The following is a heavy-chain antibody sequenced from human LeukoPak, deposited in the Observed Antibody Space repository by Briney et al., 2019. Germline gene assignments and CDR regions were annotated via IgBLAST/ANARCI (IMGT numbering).Heavy chain of an antibody. J-gene: IGHJ4*02. CDR3: ARSPWELLNYFDY. CDR1: GYTFTTYG. V-gene: IGHV1-18*01. CDR2: ISVYNGYT. Sequence: APVKVSCKASGYTFTTYGISWVRQAPGQGLEWMGWISVYNGYTDYAQKFQGRVTMTRDTSTSTVYMELSSLRSEDTAVYYCARSPWELLNYFDYWGQGTLVTVSS. D-gene: IGHD1-26*01.